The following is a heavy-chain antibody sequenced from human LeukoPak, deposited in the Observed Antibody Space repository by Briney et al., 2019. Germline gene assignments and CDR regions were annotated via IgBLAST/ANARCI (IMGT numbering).Heavy chain of an antibody. J-gene: IGHJ4*02. CDR1: GFTFSSYA. V-gene: IGHV3-23*01. CDR3: AKVRRSGYYDSSGYYFDY. D-gene: IGHD3-22*01. CDR2: ISGSGGSI. Sequence: PGGSLRLSCAASGFTFSSYAMSWVRQAPGKGLEWVSAISGSGGSIYYADSVKGRFTISRDNSKNTLYLQMNSLRAEDTAVYYCAKVRRSGYYDSSGYYFDYWGQGTLVTVSS.